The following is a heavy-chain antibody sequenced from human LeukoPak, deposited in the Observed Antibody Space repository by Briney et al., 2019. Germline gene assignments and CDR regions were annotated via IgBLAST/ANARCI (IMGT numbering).Heavy chain of an antibody. CDR3: ARMDPHKRLQDDY. J-gene: IGHJ4*02. CDR1: SYTFTSHG. D-gene: IGHD4-11*01. Sequence: ASVKVSCKASSYTFTSHGISWLRQAPGQGLEWLGWISAYNGNTKIAQKLQGRVTMTTDTSTSTAYMELRSLRSDDTAVYYCARMDPHKRLQDDYWGQGTLVTVSS. V-gene: IGHV1-18*01. CDR2: ISAYNGNT.